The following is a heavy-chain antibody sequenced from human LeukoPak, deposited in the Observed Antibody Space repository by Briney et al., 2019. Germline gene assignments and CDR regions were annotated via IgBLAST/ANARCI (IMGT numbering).Heavy chain of an antibody. Sequence: ASVKVSCKASRYTFTGYYMHWVRQAPGQGLEWMGWINPNSGGTNYAQKFQGWVTMTRDTSISTAYMELSRLRSDDTAVYYCARDGVYYDSSGYYESHAFDIWGQGTMVTVSS. CDR2: INPNSGGT. D-gene: IGHD3-22*01. CDR3: ARDGVYYDSSGYYESHAFDI. CDR1: RYTFTGYY. J-gene: IGHJ3*02. V-gene: IGHV1-2*04.